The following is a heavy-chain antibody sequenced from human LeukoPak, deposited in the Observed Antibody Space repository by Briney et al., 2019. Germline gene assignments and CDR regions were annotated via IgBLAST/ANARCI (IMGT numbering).Heavy chain of an antibody. CDR3: ARAGGELPTYLDY. J-gene: IGHJ4*02. V-gene: IGHV3-30*04. D-gene: IGHD1-26*01. CDR1: GFTFSSYA. Sequence: PGGSLRLSCAASGFTFSSYAMHWVRQAPGKGLEWGAVISYDGSNKYYADSVKGRFTISRDNSKNTLYLQMNSLRAEDTAVYYCARAGGELPTYLDYWGQGTLVTVSS. CDR2: ISYDGSNK.